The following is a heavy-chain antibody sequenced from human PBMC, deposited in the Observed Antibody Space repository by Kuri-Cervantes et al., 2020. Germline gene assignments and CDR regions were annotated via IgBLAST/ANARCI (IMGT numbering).Heavy chain of an antibody. V-gene: IGHV3-23*01. D-gene: IGHD3-22*01. CDR1: GFTFDDYA. J-gene: IGHJ4*02. CDR3: AKDWYFNYYDSSGYYFDY. Sequence: GESLKISCAASGFTFDDYAMHWVRQAPGKGLEWVSAISGSGGSTYYADSVKDRFTISRDNSKNTLYLQMNSLRAEDTAVYYCAKDWYFNYYDSSGYYFDYWGQGTLVTVSS. CDR2: ISGSGGST.